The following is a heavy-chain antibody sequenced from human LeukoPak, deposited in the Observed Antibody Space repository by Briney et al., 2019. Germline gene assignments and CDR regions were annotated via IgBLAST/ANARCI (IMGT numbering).Heavy chain of an antibody. CDR1: GFTVSSNY. CDR2: IYSGGST. V-gene: IGHV3-66*02. D-gene: IGHD1-26*01. CDR3: ARDRGGSYNFDY. J-gene: IGHJ4*02. Sequence: PGGSLRLSCAASGFTVSSNYMSWVRQAPGKGLEWVSVIYSGGSTYYADSVKGRFTISRDNSKNTLYLQMNSLRAEDTAVYYWARDRGGSYNFDYWGQGTLVTVSS.